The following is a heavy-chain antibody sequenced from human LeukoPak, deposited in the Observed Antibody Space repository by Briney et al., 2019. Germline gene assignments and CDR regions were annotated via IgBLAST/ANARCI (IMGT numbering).Heavy chain of an antibody. J-gene: IGHJ4*02. Sequence: PSDTLSLTCAVYCGSFSVYYWSWIRHPPGKGVECIGEINHSESTNYNPSLKSRVTISVHTSKTQFSLKLSSVTAADTAVYYCARGCVAVVGAYWGKGTLVTVSS. V-gene: IGHV4-34*01. D-gene: IGHD6-19*01. CDR2: INHSEST. CDR3: ARGCVAVVGAY. CDR1: CGSFSVYY.